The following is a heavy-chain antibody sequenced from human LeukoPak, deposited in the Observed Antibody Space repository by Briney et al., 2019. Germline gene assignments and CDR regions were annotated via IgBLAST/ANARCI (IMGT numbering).Heavy chain of an antibody. J-gene: IGHJ4*02. D-gene: IGHD3-3*01. CDR1: GGTFSSYA. CDR2: IIPIFGTA. Sequence: SVKVSCKASGGTFSSYAISWVRQAPGQGLEWMGGIIPIFGTANYAQKFQGRVTITADESTSTAYMELSSLRSEDTAVYYCAARPPIFGVVTEFDYWGQGTLVTVSS. V-gene: IGHV1-69*01. CDR3: AARPPIFGVVTEFDY.